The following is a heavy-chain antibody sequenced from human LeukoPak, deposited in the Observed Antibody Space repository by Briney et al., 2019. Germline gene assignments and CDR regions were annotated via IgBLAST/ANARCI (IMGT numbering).Heavy chain of an antibody. CDR2: VSYDGSTK. CDR1: GFIFRSDA. D-gene: IGHD1-26*01. V-gene: IGHV3-30-3*01. J-gene: IGHJ4*02. CDR3: AKDQNVGPSLDY. Sequence: GRSLRLSCAASGFIFRSDAMHWVRQAPGKGLEWVAVVSYDGSTKYYADSVKGRFTISRDNFKNTVYLGMNSLRDEDTAVYYCAKDQNVGPSLDYWGQGTLVTVSS.